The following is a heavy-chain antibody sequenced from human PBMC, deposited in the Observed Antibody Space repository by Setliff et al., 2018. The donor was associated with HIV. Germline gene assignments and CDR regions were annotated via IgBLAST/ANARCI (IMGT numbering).Heavy chain of an antibody. J-gene: IGHJ4*02. CDR3: ATTGQGRAYFDF. D-gene: IGHD2-21*01. V-gene: IGHV4-34*01. CDR1: GGSLSGYY. CDR2: VNPTGRP. Sequence: NLSLTCAVYGGSLSGYYWTWIRQPPGKGLEWIGDVNPTGRPNYSPSLKSRVTMSLDTSKNQFSLNLKSVTAADTALYYCATTGQGRAYFDFWGQGSLVTVSS.